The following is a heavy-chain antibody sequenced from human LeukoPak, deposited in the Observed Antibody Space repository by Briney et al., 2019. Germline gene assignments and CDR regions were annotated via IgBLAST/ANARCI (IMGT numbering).Heavy chain of an antibody. V-gene: IGHV4-4*07. CDR2: IYQSGAT. J-gene: IGHJ3*02. CDR3: ATLLLHDAFDI. D-gene: IGHD3-22*01. Sequence: SETLSLTCSVPDDSIGSYYWSWIRQSAGKGLEWIGRIYQSGATNCNPSLKSRVSMSIDTAKSQFSLKLSSVTAADTAVYYCATLLLHDAFDIWGQGTMVTVSS. CDR1: DDSIGSYY.